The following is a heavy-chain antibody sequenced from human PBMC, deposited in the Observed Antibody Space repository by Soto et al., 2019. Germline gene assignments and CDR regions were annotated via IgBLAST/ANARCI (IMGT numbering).Heavy chain of an antibody. V-gene: IGHV4-59*08. CDR3: ARHLWVGSSWYLGAFDI. Sequence: SETLSLTCTVSGDSISNYYWSWIRQPPGKGLEWIGYIYYSGSTNYNPSLKSRVTISVDTSKNQFSLKLSSVTAADTAVYYCARHLWVGSSWYLGAFDIWAKGQWSPSPQ. CDR1: GDSISNYY. D-gene: IGHD6-13*01. CDR2: IYYSGST. J-gene: IGHJ3*02.